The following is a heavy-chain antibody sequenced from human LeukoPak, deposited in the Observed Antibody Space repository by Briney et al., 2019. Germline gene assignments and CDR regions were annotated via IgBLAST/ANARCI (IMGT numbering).Heavy chain of an antibody. J-gene: IGHJ4*02. D-gene: IGHD3-10*01. Sequence: GGSLRLSCAASGFTFSSYAMHWVRQAPGKGLEWVAVISYDGSNKYYADSVKGRFTTSRDNSKNTLYLQMNSLRAEDTAVYYCAKDRGPSIRGIDYWGQGTLVTVSS. CDR2: ISYDGSNK. CDR3: AKDRGPSIRGIDY. V-gene: IGHV3-30-3*01. CDR1: GFTFSSYA.